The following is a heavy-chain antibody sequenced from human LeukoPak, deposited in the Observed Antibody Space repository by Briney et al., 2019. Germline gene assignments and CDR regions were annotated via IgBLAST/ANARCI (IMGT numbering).Heavy chain of an antibody. Sequence: PGGSLRLSCAASGFTFSRNAMNWVRQAPGKGLEWVSFISSSSDYMSYADSVKGRFTISRDNAKNSLYQQMNSLRAEDTAVYYCARPLDSSNNYFDYWGQGTLVTVSA. CDR3: ARPLDSSNNYFDY. V-gene: IGHV3-21*01. D-gene: IGHD6-13*01. J-gene: IGHJ4*02. CDR2: ISSSSDYM. CDR1: GFTFSRNA.